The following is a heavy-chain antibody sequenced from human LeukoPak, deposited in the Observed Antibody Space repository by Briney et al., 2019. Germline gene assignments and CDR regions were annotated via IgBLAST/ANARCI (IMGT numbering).Heavy chain of an antibody. D-gene: IGHD6-13*01. CDR1: GFTFSSYW. CDR2: INSDGSST. J-gene: IGHJ4*02. Sequence: GGSLRLSCAASGFTFSSYWMHWVRQAPGKGLVWVSRINSDGSSTSYADSVKGRFTISRDNAENTPYLQMNSLRAEDTAVYYCARGGTAAPLKPDYWGQGTLVTVSS. V-gene: IGHV3-74*01. CDR3: ARGGTAAPLKPDY.